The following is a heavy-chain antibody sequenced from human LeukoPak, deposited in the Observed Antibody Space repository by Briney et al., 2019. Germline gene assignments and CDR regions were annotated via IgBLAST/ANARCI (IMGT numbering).Heavy chain of an antibody. Sequence: PGGSLRLSCAASGFTFSSYSMNWVRQAPGKGLEWVSSISSGSSYIYYADSVKGRFTISRDNAKNSLYLQMNSLRAEDTAVYYCARVLARYCSSTSCYPFDYWGQGTLVTVSS. CDR1: GFTFSSYS. V-gene: IGHV3-21*01. CDR2: ISSGSSYI. J-gene: IGHJ4*02. CDR3: ARVLARYCSSTSCYPFDY. D-gene: IGHD2-2*01.